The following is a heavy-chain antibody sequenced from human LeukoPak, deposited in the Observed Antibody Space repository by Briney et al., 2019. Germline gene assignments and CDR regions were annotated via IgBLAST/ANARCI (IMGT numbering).Heavy chain of an antibody. CDR1: GFTFSSYA. CDR3: AKSTSLIIAVADCDY. V-gene: IGHV3-30*04. J-gene: IGHJ4*02. Sequence: GGSLRLSCAASGFTFSSYAIHWVRQAPGKGLEWVAVISYDGSTKYNADSVKGRFTISRDNSKNTLYLQMNSLRAEDTAVYYCAKSTSLIIAVADCDYWGQGTLVTVSS. D-gene: IGHD6-19*01. CDR2: ISYDGSTK.